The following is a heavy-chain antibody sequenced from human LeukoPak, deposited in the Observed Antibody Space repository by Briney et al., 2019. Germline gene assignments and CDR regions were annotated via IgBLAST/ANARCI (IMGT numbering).Heavy chain of an antibody. CDR2: ISSSSSSK. D-gene: IGHD3-10*01. CDR1: GFSFTDYP. Sequence: PGGSLRLSCATSGFSFTDYPMNWVRQAPGKGLEWVSSISSSSSSKYESDSRKGRFTISRDNAKNSLYLKLKSLRAEDTAVYYCARVGWFGEMFYFDYWGQGNLVTVSS. J-gene: IGHJ4*02. CDR3: ARVGWFGEMFYFDY. V-gene: IGHV3-21*01.